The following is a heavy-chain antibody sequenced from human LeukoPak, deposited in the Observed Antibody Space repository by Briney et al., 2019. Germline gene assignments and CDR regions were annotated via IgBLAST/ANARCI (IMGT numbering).Heavy chain of an antibody. D-gene: IGHD6-13*01. CDR1: GGSISSYY. CDR3: AGDFFGRAAGTGNWFDP. Sequence: SETLSLTCTVSGGSISSYYWSWIRQPPGKGLEWIGSVYHDGSTYYNPSLKSRVTVSVDTSKNQISLSLSSLTATDTAVYYCAGDFFGRAAGTGNWFDPWGQGILVTVSS. CDR2: VYHDGST. V-gene: IGHV4-59*04. J-gene: IGHJ5*02.